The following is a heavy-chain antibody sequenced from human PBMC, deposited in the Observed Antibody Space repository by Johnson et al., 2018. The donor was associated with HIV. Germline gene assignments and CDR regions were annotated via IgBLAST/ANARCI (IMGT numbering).Heavy chain of an antibody. V-gene: IGHV3-7*02. CDR2: IKQDGSEK. J-gene: IGHJ3*02. D-gene: IGHD6-13*01. CDR1: GFTFSSYA. Sequence: VQLVESGGGVVQPGRSLRLSCAASGFTFSSYAMHWVRQAPGKGLEWVANIKQDGSEKYYVDSVKDRLTISRDNGKNSLYLQMNSLRAGDTAVYYCAGIAAAGGDAFDIWGQGTMVTVSS. CDR3: AGIAAAGGDAFDI.